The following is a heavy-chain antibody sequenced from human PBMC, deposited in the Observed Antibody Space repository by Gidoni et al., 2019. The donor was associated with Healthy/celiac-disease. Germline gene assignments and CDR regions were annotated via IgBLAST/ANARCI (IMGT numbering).Heavy chain of an antibody. J-gene: IGHJ6*02. CDR3: ARDSYGYYYYYGMDV. Sequence: GSISSSSYYWGWIRQPPGKGLEWIGSIYYSGSTYYNPSLKSRVTISVDTSKNQFSLKLSSVTAADTAVYYCARDSYGYYYYYGMDVWGQGTTVTVSS. CDR2: IYYSGST. D-gene: IGHD5-18*01. CDR1: GSISSSSYY. V-gene: IGHV4-39*07.